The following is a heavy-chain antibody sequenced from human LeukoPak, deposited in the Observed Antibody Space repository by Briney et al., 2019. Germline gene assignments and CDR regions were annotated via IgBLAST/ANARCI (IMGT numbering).Heavy chain of an antibody. D-gene: IGHD3-10*01. CDR1: GGSFSGYY. Sequence: SETLSLTCAVYGGSFSGYYWSWIRQPPGKGLEWIGEINHSGSTNYNPSLKSRVTISVDTSKNQFSLKLSSVTVADTAVYYCARSGPDYYYGMDVWGQGTTVTVSS. V-gene: IGHV4-34*01. J-gene: IGHJ6*02. CDR2: INHSGST. CDR3: ARSGPDYYYGMDV.